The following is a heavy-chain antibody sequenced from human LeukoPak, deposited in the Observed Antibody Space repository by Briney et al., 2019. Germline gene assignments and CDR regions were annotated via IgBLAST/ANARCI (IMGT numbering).Heavy chain of an antibody. Sequence: SETLSLTCTVSGGSISSGGYYWRWIRQHPGKGLEWIGYIYYSGSTYYNPSLKSRVTISVDTSKNQVSLKLSSVTAADTAVYYCARAPVRGDSTPWGQGTLVTVSS. CDR3: ARAPVRGDSTP. J-gene: IGHJ5*02. D-gene: IGHD3-16*01. CDR1: GGSISSGGYY. CDR2: IYYSGST. V-gene: IGHV4-31*03.